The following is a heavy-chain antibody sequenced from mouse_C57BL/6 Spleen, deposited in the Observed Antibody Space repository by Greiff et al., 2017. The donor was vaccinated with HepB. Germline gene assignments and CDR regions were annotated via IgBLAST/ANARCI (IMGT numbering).Heavy chain of an antibody. CDR2: INPSSGYT. CDR3: ASGSSPFAY. V-gene: IGHV1-4*01. J-gene: IGHJ3*01. Sequence: QVQLKESGAELARPGASVKMSCKASGYTFTSYTMHWVKQRPGQGLEWIGYINPSSGYTKYNQKFKDKATLTADKSSSTAYMQLSSLTSEDSAGYYCASGSSPFAYWGQGTLVTVSA. D-gene: IGHD1-1*01. CDR1: GYTFTSYT.